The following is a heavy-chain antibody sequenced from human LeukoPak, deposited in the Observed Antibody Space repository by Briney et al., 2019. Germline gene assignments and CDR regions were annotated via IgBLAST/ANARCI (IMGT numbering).Heavy chain of an antibody. V-gene: IGHV1-69*04. CDR2: IIPIFGIA. CDR1: GGTFSSYA. Sequence: PGASVTVSCKASGGTFSSYAISWVRQAPGQGLEWMGRIIPIFGIANYAQKFEGRVTITPDKSTSTTYMELSSLRSEDTAVYYCGEGSTLVAFESWGQGTMVTVSS. J-gene: IGHJ3*02. D-gene: IGHD1-26*01. CDR3: GEGSTLVAFES.